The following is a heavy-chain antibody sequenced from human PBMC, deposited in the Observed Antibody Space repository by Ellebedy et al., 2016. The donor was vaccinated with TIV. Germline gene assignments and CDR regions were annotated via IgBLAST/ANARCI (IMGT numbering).Heavy chain of an antibody. CDR2: ITNDGGST. Sequence: GGSLRLXXAASGFTFSRDWMHWVRQAPGKGLVWVARITNDGGSTAYADSVRGRFTIFRDNAKNTLYLQMNSLRVEDTALYYCARERGVVGAVPPDYWGQGTLVTVSS. CDR1: GFTFSRDW. CDR3: ARERGVVGAVPPDY. J-gene: IGHJ4*02. D-gene: IGHD1-26*01. V-gene: IGHV3-74*01.